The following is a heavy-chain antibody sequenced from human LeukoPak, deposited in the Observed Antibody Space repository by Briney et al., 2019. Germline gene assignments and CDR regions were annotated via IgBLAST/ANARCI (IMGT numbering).Heavy chain of an antibody. CDR1: GFAFATYT. CDR3: ARDLTAYFDY. V-gene: IGHV3-48*01. CDR2: ISVSGTNT. J-gene: IGHJ4*02. Sequence: PGGSLRLSCAASGFAFATYTMHWVRQAPGKGLEWVSKISVSGTNTYYADSVKGRFTISRDNSKKTLYLQMNSLRAEDTAVYYCARDLTAYFDYWGQGTLVTVSS. D-gene: IGHD3-16*01.